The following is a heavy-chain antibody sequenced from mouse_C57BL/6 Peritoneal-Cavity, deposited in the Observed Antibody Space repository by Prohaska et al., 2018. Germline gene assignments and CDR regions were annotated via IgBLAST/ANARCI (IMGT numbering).Heavy chain of an antibody. CDR3: GRDRNWVFDY. CDR1: GYSITSGYD. CDR2: ISYSGST. J-gene: IGHJ2*01. D-gene: IGHD4-1*01. V-gene: IGHV3-1*01. Sequence: DVQLQESGPGMVKPSQSLSLTCTVTGYSITSGYDWHWIRHFPGNKLEWMGYISYSGSTNYNPSLKSRISITHDTYKNHFFLKLNSVTTEDTATYYCGRDRNWVFDYWGQGTTLTVSS.